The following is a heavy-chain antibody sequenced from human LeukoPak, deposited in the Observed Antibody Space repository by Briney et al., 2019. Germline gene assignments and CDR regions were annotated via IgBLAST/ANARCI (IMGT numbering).Heavy chain of an antibody. V-gene: IGHV4-4*02. J-gene: IGHJ4*02. CDR3: ARDLGVYYYDSTARSYFDY. Sequence: TSETLSLTCAVSGGSISSSNWWSWVRQPPGKGLEWIGEIYHSGSTNYNPSLKSRVTISVDTSKNQFSLKLSSVTAADTAVCYCARDLGVYYYDSTARSYFDYWGQGTLVTVSS. CDR2: IYHSGST. CDR1: GGSISSSNW. D-gene: IGHD3-22*01.